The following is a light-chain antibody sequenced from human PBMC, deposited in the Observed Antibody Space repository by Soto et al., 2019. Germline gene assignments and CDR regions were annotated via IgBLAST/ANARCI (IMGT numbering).Light chain of an antibody. CDR1: SSDIGAYNF. J-gene: IGLJ7*01. CDR2: EVT. CDR3: SSYTSSTTPV. V-gene: IGLV2-14*01. Sequence: QSALTQPASVSGSPGQSITISCTGTSSDIGAYNFVSWYQQFPGKAPKLLIYEVTDRPSGVSNRFSGSKSGNMASLTISGLQAEDEADYYCSSYTSSTTPVFGGGTQLTVL.